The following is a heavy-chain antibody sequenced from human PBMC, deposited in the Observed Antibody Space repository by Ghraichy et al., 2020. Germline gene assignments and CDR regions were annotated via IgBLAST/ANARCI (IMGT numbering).Heavy chain of an antibody. V-gene: IGHV4-39*01. Sequence: SETLSLTCTVSGGSISRSNYFWGWIRQPPGKGLEWIGSIYYSGSTYYNPSLKSRVTISVDTSKNQFSLKLSSVTAADTAVYYCARLSRYYYDSSGYYYFDYWGQGTLVTVSS. CDR3: ARLSRYYYDSSGYYYFDY. CDR1: GGSISRSNYF. D-gene: IGHD3-22*01. CDR2: IYYSGST. J-gene: IGHJ4*02.